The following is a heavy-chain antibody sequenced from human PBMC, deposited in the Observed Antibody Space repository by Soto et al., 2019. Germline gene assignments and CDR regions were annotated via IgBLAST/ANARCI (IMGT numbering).Heavy chain of an antibody. J-gene: IGHJ6*02. V-gene: IGHV3-30-3*01. Sequence: PGGSLRLSCAASGFTFSSYAMHWVRQAPGKGLEWVAVISYDGSNKYYADSVKGRFTISRDNSKNTLYLQMNSLRAEDTAVYYCARDGTIEYSGSYYYGMDVWGQGTTVTVSS. CDR1: GFTFSSYA. CDR2: ISYDGSNK. CDR3: ARDGTIEYSGSYYYGMDV. D-gene: IGHD1-26*01.